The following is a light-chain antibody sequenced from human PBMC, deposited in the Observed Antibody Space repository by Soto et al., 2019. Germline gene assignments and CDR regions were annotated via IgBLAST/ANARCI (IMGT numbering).Light chain of an antibody. CDR2: NAS. Sequence: DIQMTQSPSTLSASVGDRVTITCRASQGISTWLAWYQQKPGKAPKFLIYNASSLESGVPSRFSGSGSGTEFSLTISSLQPDDFATYYCQQYNISPLTFGGGTKVEIK. J-gene: IGKJ4*01. CDR1: QGISTW. CDR3: QQYNISPLT. V-gene: IGKV1-5*03.